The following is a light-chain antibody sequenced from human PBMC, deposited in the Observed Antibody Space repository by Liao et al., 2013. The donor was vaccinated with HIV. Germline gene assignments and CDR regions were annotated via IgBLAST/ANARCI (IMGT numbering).Light chain of an antibody. J-gene: IGLJ1*01. V-gene: IGLV3-21*04. Sequence: SYELTQPPSVSVAPGKTARITCGGSNIGIKSVHWYQQKPGQAPVLVIYYDSDRPSGIPERFSGSNSGNTATLTINRVEAGDEADYYCQVWDNSSGHPGVFGTGTKVTVL. CDR3: QVWDNSSGHPGV. CDR1: NIGIKS. CDR2: YDS.